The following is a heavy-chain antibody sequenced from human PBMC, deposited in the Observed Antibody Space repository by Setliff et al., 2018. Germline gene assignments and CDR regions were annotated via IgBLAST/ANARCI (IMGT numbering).Heavy chain of an antibody. CDR2: IYHSGST. Sequence: SETLSLTCAVSGYSISSGFSWVWIRQSPGKGLEWIGSIYHSGSTYYNPSLKSRVTISVDTANKHFSLNLDSVTAADTALYYCRQAVVGRDVFDIWGQGTVVTVSS. J-gene: IGHJ3*02. D-gene: IGHD1-1*01. CDR3: RQAVVGRDVFDI. V-gene: IGHV4-38-2*01. CDR1: GYSISSGFS.